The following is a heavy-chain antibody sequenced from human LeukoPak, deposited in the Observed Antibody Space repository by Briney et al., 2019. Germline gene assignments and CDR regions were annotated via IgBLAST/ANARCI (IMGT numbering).Heavy chain of an antibody. Sequence: GRTYYADSVKGRFTISRDNSKNTLYLQMNSLRAEDTAVYYCARDPVYGDSPTDYGMDVWGQGTTVTVSS. J-gene: IGHJ6*02. CDR3: ARDPVYGDSPTDYGMDV. CDR2: GRT. V-gene: IGHV3-66*03. D-gene: IGHD4-17*01.